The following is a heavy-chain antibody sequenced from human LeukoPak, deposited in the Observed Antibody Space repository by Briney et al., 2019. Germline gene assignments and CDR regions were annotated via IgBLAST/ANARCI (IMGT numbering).Heavy chain of an antibody. CDR3: VRHKSGQAWLDP. CDR1: GDSVTSSSYC. CDR2: IYHSGSS. V-gene: IGHV4-39*01. J-gene: IGHJ5*02. D-gene: IGHD1-26*01. Sequence: SETLSLTCTVAGDSVTSSSYCWGWIRQPPGKGLEWIGCIYHSGSSYYNSSLNSRVTISVDTSKNEFSLRLKSVTATDTALYYCVRHKSGQAWLDPWGQGTLVTVSS.